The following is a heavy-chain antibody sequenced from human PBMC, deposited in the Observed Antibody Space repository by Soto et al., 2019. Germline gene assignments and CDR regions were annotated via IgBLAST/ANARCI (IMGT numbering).Heavy chain of an antibody. CDR2: ISYDGSNK. D-gene: IGHD3-3*01. V-gene: IGHV3-30*18. CDR3: AKDGSDFWSGSYGMDV. Sequence: LRLSCAASGFTFSSYGMHWVRQAPGKGLEWVAVISYDGSNKYYADSVKGRFTISRDNSKNTLYLQMNSLRAEDTAVYYCAKDGSDFWSGSYGMDVWGQGTTVTVYS. J-gene: IGHJ6*02. CDR1: GFTFSSYG.